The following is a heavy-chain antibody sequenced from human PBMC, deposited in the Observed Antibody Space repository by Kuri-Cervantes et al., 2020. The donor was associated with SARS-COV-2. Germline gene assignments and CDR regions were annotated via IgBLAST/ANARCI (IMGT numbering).Heavy chain of an antibody. D-gene: IGHD5-18*01. Sequence: GESLKISCAASGFTFSSYSMNWVRHAPGKGLEWVSSISSSSSYIYYADSVKGRFTISRDNAKNSLYLQMNSLRAEDTAVYYCARQRDTAMDTASPFDYWGQGTLVTVSS. CDR3: ARQRDTAMDTASPFDY. J-gene: IGHJ4*02. V-gene: IGHV3-21*01. CDR2: ISSSSSYI. CDR1: GFTFSSYS.